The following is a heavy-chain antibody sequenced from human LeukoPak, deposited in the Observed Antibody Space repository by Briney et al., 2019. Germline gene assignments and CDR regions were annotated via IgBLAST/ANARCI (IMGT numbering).Heavy chain of an antibody. J-gene: IGHJ3*02. CDR3: ARVQLLNDAFDI. CDR2: ISGSGGST. CDR1: GFTFSSYA. V-gene: IGHV3-23*01. D-gene: IGHD2-2*01. Sequence: GGSLRLSCAASGFTFSSYAMSWVRQAPGKGLEWVSAISGSGGSTYYADSVKGRFTISRDNSKNTLYLQMNSLRAEDTAVYYCARVQLLNDAFDIWGQGTMVTVSS.